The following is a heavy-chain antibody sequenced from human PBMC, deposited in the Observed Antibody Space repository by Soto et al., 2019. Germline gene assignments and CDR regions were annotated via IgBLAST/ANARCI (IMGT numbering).Heavy chain of an antibody. D-gene: IGHD6-25*01. V-gene: IGHV1-69*06. CDR3: ARDSIGDYYYYYGMDV. Sequence: SVKVSCKASGGTFSSYAISWVRQAPGQGLEWMGGIIPIFGTANYAQKFQGRVTITADKSASTAYMELSSLRSEDTAVYYCARDSIGDYYYYYGMDVWGQGTTVTVSS. J-gene: IGHJ6*02. CDR1: GGTFSSYA. CDR2: IIPIFGTA.